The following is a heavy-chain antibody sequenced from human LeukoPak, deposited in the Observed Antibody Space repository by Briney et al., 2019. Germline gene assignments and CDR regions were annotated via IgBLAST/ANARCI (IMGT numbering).Heavy chain of an antibody. J-gene: IGHJ4*02. CDR3: ARHYSSSWFGY. CDR1: GFTFSSYE. Sequence: PGGSLRLSCAASGFTFSSYEMNWVRQAPGKGLEWVSYISSSGSTIYYADSVKGRFTISRDNAKNSLYLQMNSLRVEDTAVYFCARHYSSSWFGYWGQGTPVTVSS. D-gene: IGHD6-13*01. CDR2: ISSSGSTI. V-gene: IGHV3-48*03.